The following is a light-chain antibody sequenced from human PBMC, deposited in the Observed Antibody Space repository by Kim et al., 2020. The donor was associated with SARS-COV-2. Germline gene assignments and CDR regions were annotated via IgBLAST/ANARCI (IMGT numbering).Light chain of an antibody. CDR1: SRDVGNYNY. CDR2: EVS. CDR3: SSYAGSDNWV. Sequence: QSALTQPPSASGSPGQSVTISCTGTSRDVGNYNYVSWYQQHPGKAPKLMIYEVSKWPSGVPDRFSGSKSGNTASLTISGLQAEDEADYYCSSYAGSDNWVFGGGTQLTVL. V-gene: IGLV2-8*01. J-gene: IGLJ3*02.